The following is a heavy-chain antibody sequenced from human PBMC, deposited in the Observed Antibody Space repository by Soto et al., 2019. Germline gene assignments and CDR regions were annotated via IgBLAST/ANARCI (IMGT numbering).Heavy chain of an antibody. D-gene: IGHD3-10*01. CDR3: ARDRGRGVTVDY. CDR1: GFTFSSYW. Sequence: EVQLVESGGGLVQPGGSLRLSCAASGFTFSSYWMSWVRQAPGKGLECLANIKQDGSEKYYVDSVKGRFTISRDNAKNSLFLQMNSLRAEDTAVYYCARDRGRGVTVDYCGQGTLVTVSS. CDR2: IKQDGSEK. V-gene: IGHV3-7*01. J-gene: IGHJ4*02.